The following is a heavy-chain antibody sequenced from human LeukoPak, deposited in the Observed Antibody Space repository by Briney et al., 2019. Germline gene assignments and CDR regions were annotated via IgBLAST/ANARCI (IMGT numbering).Heavy chain of an antibody. CDR2: TYYGSKWYN. V-gene: IGHV6-1*01. CDR3: ARGVVIAPQTFDY. Sequence: SQTLSLTCAISGDSVSSNSGAWNWLRQSASRGLEWLGRTYYGSKWYNAYAVSVSSRISITSDTSKNQFYLQLNSVTPEDAAVYYCARGVVIAPQTFDYWGQGTLVTVSS. D-gene: IGHD2-21*01. J-gene: IGHJ4*02. CDR1: GDSVSSNSGA.